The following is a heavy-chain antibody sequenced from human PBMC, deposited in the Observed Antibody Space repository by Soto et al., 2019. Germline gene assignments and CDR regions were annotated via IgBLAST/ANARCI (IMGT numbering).Heavy chain of an antibody. J-gene: IGHJ6*02. D-gene: IGHD5-18*01. Sequence: GGSLRLSCAASGFTFSSYAMSWVRQAPGKGLEWVSAISGSGGSTYYADSVKGRFTISRDNSKNTLYLQMNSLRAEDTAVYYCATIPLSDSYGLYYYYGMDVWGQGTTVTVSS. CDR2: ISGSGGST. CDR3: ATIPLSDSYGLYYYYGMDV. V-gene: IGHV3-23*01. CDR1: GFTFSSYA.